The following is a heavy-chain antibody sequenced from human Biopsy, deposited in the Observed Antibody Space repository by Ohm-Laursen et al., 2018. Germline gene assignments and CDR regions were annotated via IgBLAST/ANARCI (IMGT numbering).Heavy chain of an antibody. CDR3: AREAIGYQLPCDD. Sequence: AASVKVSCKAPTGTFNSYGIIWVRQAPGQGLEWMGRIIPILRTTAYAQTFLGRVTITADSPTSTDDMELTSLTSDDTAVYFCAREAIGYQLPCDDWGQGTLVTVSS. CDR2: IIPILRTT. CDR1: TGTFNSYG. J-gene: IGHJ4*02. V-gene: IGHV1-69*11. D-gene: IGHD2-2*01.